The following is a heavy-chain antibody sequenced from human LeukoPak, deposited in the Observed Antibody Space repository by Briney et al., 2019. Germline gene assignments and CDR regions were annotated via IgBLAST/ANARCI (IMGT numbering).Heavy chain of an antibody. V-gene: IGHV4-38-2*01. CDR2: IYHSGST. D-gene: IGHD1-26*01. CDR3: ARKTSGSYSRYWYFDL. CDR1: GYSISSGYY. J-gene: IGHJ2*01. Sequence: SETLSLTCAVSGYSISSGYYWGWIRQPPGKGLEWIGSIYHSGSTNYNPSLKSRVTISVDTSKNQFSLKLSSVTAADTAVYYCARKTSGSYSRYWYFDLWGRGTLVTVSS.